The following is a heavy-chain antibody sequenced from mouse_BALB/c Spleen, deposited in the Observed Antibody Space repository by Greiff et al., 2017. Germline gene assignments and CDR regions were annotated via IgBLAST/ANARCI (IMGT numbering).Heavy chain of an antibody. CDR2: IYPGDGDT. J-gene: IGHJ1*01. CDR3: ARGLLLRSYWYFDV. CDR1: GYAFSSYW. V-gene: IGHV1-80*01. D-gene: IGHD1-1*01. Sequence: VQLQQSGAELVRPGSSVKISCKASGYAFSSYWMNWVKQRPGQGLEWIGQIYPGDGDTNYNGKFKGKATLTADKSSSTAYMQLSSLTSEDSAFYFCARGLLLRSYWYFDVWGAGTTVTVSS.